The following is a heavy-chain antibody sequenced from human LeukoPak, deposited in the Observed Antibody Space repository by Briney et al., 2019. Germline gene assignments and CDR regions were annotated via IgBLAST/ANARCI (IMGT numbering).Heavy chain of an antibody. CDR2: INPNSGDT. CDR3: ARERGEGYMKANYF. V-gene: IGHV1-2*02. D-gene: IGHD5-24*01. CDR1: GYTFSDYY. Sequence: ASVTVSCKASGYTFSDYYIHWVRQAPGQGLEWMGWINPNSGDTRYAHKFQGRVTITRDTFISTAFPELSRLTSDDTALYYCARERGEGYMKANYFWGQGILVTIS. J-gene: IGHJ4*02.